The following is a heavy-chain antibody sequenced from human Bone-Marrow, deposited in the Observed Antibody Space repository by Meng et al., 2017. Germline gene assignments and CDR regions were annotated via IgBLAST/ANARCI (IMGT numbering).Heavy chain of an antibody. D-gene: IGHD1-26*01. Sequence: GGSLRLSCAASGFTFSSYAMSWVRQAPGKGLEWVSAISGSGGSTYYADSVKGRFTISRDNSKNTLYLQMNSLRAEDTAVYYCAKKGDYSGRSMNDYWGQGTLVTSPQ. CDR3: AKKGDYSGRSMNDY. J-gene: IGHJ4*02. V-gene: IGHV3-23*01. CDR2: ISGSGGST. CDR1: GFTFSSYA.